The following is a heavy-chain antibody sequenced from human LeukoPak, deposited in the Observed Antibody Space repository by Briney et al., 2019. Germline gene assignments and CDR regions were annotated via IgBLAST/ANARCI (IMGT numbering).Heavy chain of an antibody. CDR1: GFSFSSYP. CDR2: TSYDGSKK. CDR3: ARDRYLYSSRWSDAFDI. V-gene: IGHV3-30-3*01. Sequence: GGSLRLSCAASGFSFSSYPMHWVRQAPGKGLEWLAVTSYDGSKKYYADSVTGRFTISRDNSKNTLYLQMNSLRAEDTALYYCARDRYLYSSRWSDAFDIWGQGTMVTVTS. D-gene: IGHD6-13*01. J-gene: IGHJ3*02.